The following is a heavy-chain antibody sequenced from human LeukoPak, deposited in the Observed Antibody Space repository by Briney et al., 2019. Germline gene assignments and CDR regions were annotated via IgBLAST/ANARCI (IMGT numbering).Heavy chain of an antibody. CDR1: GFTFSSYG. D-gene: IGHD1-1*01. J-gene: IGHJ4*02. CDR3: AKEDRYNWNDFYVYDY. Sequence: GGTLRLSCAASGFTFSSYGMSWVRQAPGKGLEWVSAISGSGGSTYYADSVKGRFTISRDNSKNTLYLQMNSLRAEDTAVYYCAKEDRYNWNDFYVYDYWGQGTLATVSS. CDR2: ISGSGGST. V-gene: IGHV3-23*01.